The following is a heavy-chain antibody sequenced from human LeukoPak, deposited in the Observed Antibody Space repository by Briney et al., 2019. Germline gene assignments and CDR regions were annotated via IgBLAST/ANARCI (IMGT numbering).Heavy chain of an antibody. CDR3: ARVKIMGGSYYLGFDP. CDR1: GGSVSSGSYY. Sequence: SETLSLTCTVSGGSVSSGSYYWSWIRQPPGKGLEWIGYIYYSGSTNYNPSLKSRVTISVDTSKNQFSLKLSSVTAADRAVYYCARVKIMGGSYYLGFDPWGQGTLVTVSS. CDR2: IYYSGST. D-gene: IGHD1-26*01. V-gene: IGHV4-61*01. J-gene: IGHJ5*02.